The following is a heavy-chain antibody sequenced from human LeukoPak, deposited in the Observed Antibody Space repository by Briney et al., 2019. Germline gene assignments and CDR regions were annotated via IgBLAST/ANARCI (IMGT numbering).Heavy chain of an antibody. D-gene: IGHD3-22*01. CDR2: INPNSGGT. Sequence: GASVKVSCKASGYTFTGYYMHWVRQAPGQGREWMGWINPNSGGTNYTQKFQGRVTMTSDTSISTAYMELSRLRSDDTAVYYCARVHRHYYDSSGPVDYWGQGTLVTVSS. CDR1: GYTFTGYY. J-gene: IGHJ4*02. V-gene: IGHV1-2*02. CDR3: ARVHRHYYDSSGPVDY.